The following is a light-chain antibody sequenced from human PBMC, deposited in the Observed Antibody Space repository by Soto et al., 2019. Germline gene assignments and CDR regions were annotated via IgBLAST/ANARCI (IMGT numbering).Light chain of an antibody. CDR2: DVS. CDR1: QSVRNNY. Sequence: EIVLTQSPGTLSSSPGERATLSCRASQSVRNNYFAWYQQKPGQPPSFLIYDVSTRAAGIPDRFSGSGSATYFTLTISRLQPEDFALYYCQQYGSTPLTFGGGTKVEIE. CDR3: QQYGSTPLT. J-gene: IGKJ4*01. V-gene: IGKV3-20*01.